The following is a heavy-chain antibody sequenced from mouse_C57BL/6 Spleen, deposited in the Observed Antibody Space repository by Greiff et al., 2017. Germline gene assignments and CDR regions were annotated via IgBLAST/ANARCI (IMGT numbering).Heavy chain of an antibody. CDR1: GFNIKDDY. D-gene: IGHD2-3*01. V-gene: IGHV14-4*01. Sequence: EVKLVESGAELVRPGASVKLSCTASGFNIKDDYMHWVKQRPEQGLEWIGWIDPENGDTEYASKFQGKATITADTSSNTAYLQLSSLTSEDTAVYYCTTLVYDGYSWGQGTLVTVSA. CDR2: IDPENGDT. J-gene: IGHJ3*01. CDR3: TTLVYDGYS.